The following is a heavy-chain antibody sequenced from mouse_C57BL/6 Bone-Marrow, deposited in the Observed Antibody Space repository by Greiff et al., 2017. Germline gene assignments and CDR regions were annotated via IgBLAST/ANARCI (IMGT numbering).Heavy chain of an antibody. V-gene: IGHV1-54*01. CDR2: INPGSGGT. CDR1: GYAFTNYL. CDR3: ARGGTTGFAY. D-gene: IGHD1-1*01. Sequence: VQLQQSGAELVRPGTSVKVSCKASGYAFTNYLIEWVKQRPGQGLEWIGVINPGSGGTNYNEKFKGKETLTADKSSSTAYMQLSSLTSEDSAVYFCARGGTTGFAYWGQGTLVTVSA. J-gene: IGHJ3*01.